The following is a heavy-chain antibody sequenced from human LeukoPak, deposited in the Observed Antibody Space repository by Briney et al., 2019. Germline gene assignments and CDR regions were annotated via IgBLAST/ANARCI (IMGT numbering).Heavy chain of an antibody. J-gene: IGHJ4*02. CDR1: GGSISSSSYY. CDR2: IYYSGST. Sequence: SETLSLTCTVSGGSISSSSYYWGWIRQPPGKGLEWIGSIYYSGSTCYNPSLKSRVTISVDTSKNQFSLKLSSVTAADTAVYYCARDLGGEDYFDYWGQGTLVTVSS. V-gene: IGHV4-39*07. CDR3: ARDLGGEDYFDY. D-gene: IGHD3-16*01.